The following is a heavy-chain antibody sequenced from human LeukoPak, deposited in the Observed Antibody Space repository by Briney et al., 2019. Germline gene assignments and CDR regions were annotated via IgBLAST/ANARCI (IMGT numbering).Heavy chain of an antibody. V-gene: IGHV1-2*02. D-gene: IGHD4-23*01. CDR2: INPNSGGT. J-gene: IGHJ6*03. Sequence: GASVKVSCKASGYTFTGYYMHWVRQASGQGLEWMGWINPNSGGTNYAQKFQGRVTMTRDTSISTAYMELSRLRSDDTAVYYCARGGGGGNSAYYYYYMDVWGKGTTVTVSS. CDR3: ARGGGGGNSAYYYYYMDV. CDR1: GYTFTGYY.